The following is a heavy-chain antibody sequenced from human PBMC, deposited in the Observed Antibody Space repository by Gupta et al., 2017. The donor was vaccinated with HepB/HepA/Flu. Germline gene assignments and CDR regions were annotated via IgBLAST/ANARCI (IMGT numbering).Heavy chain of an antibody. J-gene: IGHJ4*02. D-gene: IGHD2-15*01. V-gene: IGHV4-59*08. Sequence: QVQLQQSGPGLVKPSETLSLTCTVSSGSISNSYWSWIRQVPGKGLEWIGYISDTGTTNYNPSLKSRVTISLDTSENQFSLHLTSVTAADTAMYYCARRRTFGGLLDYWGQGTLVTVS. CDR1: SGSISNSY. CDR3: ARRRTFGGLLDY. CDR2: ISDTGTT.